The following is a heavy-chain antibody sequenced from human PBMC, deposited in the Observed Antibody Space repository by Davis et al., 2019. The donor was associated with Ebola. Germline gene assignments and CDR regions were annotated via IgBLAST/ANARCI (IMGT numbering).Heavy chain of an antibody. CDR2: INAGNGNT. D-gene: IGHD4-17*01. V-gene: IGHV1-3*01. CDR1: GYTFTSYA. J-gene: IGHJ6*02. Sequence: ASVKVSCKASGYTFTSYAMHWVRQAPGQRLEWMGWINAGNGNTKYSQKFQGRVTITRDTSASTAYMELSSLRSEDTAVYYCARGKATVTNGYYYYGMDVWGQGTTVTVSS. CDR3: ARGKATVTNGYYYYGMDV.